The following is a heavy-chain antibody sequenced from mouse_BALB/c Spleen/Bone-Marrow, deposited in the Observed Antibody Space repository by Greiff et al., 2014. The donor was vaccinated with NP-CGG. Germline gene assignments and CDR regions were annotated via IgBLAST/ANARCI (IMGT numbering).Heavy chain of an antibody. V-gene: IGHV2-9*02. Sequence: QVQLQQSGPGLVAPSQSLSITCTVSGFSLTSYGVHWVRQPPGKVLEWLGVIWAGGSPNYNSALMSRLSISKDNSKSQVFLKMNSLQTDDTAMYYCARGSYYEGAMDYWGQGTSVTVSS. J-gene: IGHJ4*01. CDR1: GFSLTSYG. D-gene: IGHD1-1*01. CDR3: ARGSYYEGAMDY. CDR2: IWAGGSP.